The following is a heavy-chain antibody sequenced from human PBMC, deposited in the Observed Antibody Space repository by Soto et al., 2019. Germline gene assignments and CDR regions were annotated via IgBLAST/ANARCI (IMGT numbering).Heavy chain of an antibody. V-gene: IGHV4-39*01. Sequence: SETLSLTCTVSGGSISSSSYYWGWIRQPPGKGLEWIGSIYYSGNTYYNPSLKSRVTISVDTSKNQFSLKLSSVTAADTAVYYCARLDYYDSSGYYQVYYFDYWGQGTRVTVSS. CDR3: ARLDYYDSSGYYQVYYFDY. D-gene: IGHD3-22*01. CDR1: GGSISSSSYY. CDR2: IYYSGNT. J-gene: IGHJ4*02.